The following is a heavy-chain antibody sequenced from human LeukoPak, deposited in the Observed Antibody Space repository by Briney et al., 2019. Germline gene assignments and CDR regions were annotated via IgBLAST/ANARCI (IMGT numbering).Heavy chain of an antibody. J-gene: IGHJ6*02. D-gene: IGHD2-2*01. Sequence: ASVKVSYKASGYTFTSYAMHWVRQAPGQRLEWMGWINAGNGNTKYSQKFQGRVTITRDTSASTAYMELSSLRSEDTAVYYCARDYFCSSTSCHRPPQAYYYYGMDVWGQGTTVTVSS. CDR1: GYTFTSYA. V-gene: IGHV1-3*01. CDR3: ARDYFCSSTSCHRPPQAYYYYGMDV. CDR2: INAGNGNT.